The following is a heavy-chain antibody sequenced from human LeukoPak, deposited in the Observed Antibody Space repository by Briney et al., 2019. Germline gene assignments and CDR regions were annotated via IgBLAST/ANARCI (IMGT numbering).Heavy chain of an antibody. D-gene: IGHD2-2*01. CDR3: VKFRGQLLSSYYFDY. Sequence: GGSLRLSCAASGFTFSSYGMHWVLQAPGKGLEWVAFIRYDGSNKYYADSVKGRFTISRDNSKNTLYLQMNSLRGEDTAVYYCVKFRGQLLSSYYFDYWGQGTLVTVSS. J-gene: IGHJ4*02. CDR1: GFTFSSYG. V-gene: IGHV3-30*02. CDR2: IRYDGSNK.